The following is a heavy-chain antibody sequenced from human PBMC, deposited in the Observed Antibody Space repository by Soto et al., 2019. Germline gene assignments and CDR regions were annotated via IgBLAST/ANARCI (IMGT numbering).Heavy chain of an antibody. J-gene: IGHJ3*02. CDR2: IYKDFT. V-gene: IGHV3-66*01. CDR3: AREPRYCSGGSCSIMGDAFDI. D-gene: IGHD2-15*01. Sequence: EVQLVESGGGLVQPGGSLRLSCVASGFTVTDIYMNWVRQDPGKGLEWVSVIYKDFTDYADFVRGRFSVSTDTSKNALYLQLDNVRAEDTAVYYCAREPRYCSGGSCSIMGDAFDIWGQGAMVTVSS. CDR1: GFTVTDIY.